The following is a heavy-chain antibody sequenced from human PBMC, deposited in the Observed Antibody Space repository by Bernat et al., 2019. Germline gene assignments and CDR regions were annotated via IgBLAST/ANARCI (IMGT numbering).Heavy chain of an antibody. Sequence: VQLVESGGGLVKPGGSLRLSCAASGFTFSSYSMNWVRQAPGKGLEWVSSISSSSSYIYYAASVKGRFTISRDNAKNSLYLQMNSLRAEDTAVYYCARQGGFCVSGGSCYLAHFDYWGQGTLVTVSS. CDR2: ISSSSSYI. CDR1: GFTFSSYS. V-gene: IGHV3-21*01. J-gene: IGHJ4*02. D-gene: IGHD2-15*01. CDR3: ARQGGFCVSGGSCYLAHFDY.